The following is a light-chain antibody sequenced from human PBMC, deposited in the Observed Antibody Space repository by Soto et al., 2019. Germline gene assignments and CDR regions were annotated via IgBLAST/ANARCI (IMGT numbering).Light chain of an antibody. CDR2: GAS. J-gene: IGKJ1*01. Sequence: EIVLTQSPGTLSLSPGERAALSCRASQRVASTCLAWYQQKPGQAPRLLIYGASNRATGVPDRFSGSGSGTDFTLTISRLETEDFAVYYCQQYGTSPQTFGQGTKVEIK. V-gene: IGKV3-20*01. CDR1: QRVASTC. CDR3: QQYGTSPQT.